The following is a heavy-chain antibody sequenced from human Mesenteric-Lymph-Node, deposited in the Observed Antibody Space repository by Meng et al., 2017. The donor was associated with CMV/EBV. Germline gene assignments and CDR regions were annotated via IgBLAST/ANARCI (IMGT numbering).Heavy chain of an antibody. Sequence: GESLKISCAASGFTFDDYGMSWVRQAPGKGLEWVSGINWNGGSTGYADSVKGRFTISRDNAKNSLYLQMNSLRAEDTALYYCARVRSGGWNYEGGMDVWGQGTTVTVSS. V-gene: IGHV3-20*04. CDR2: INWNGGST. CDR3: ARVRSGGWNYEGGMDV. D-gene: IGHD1-7*01. CDR1: GFTFDDYG. J-gene: IGHJ6*02.